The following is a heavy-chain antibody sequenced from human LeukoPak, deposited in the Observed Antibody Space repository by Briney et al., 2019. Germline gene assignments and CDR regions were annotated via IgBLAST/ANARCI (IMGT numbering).Heavy chain of an antibody. CDR2: ISGSGGST. J-gene: IGHJ4*02. Sequence: GGSLRLSCAASGFTFSSYAMSWVRQAPGKGLEWVPAISGSGGSTYYADSVKGPFTISRDNSKNTLSLQMNSLRAEDTAVYYCAKSMTTVTTSGRVGYWGQGTLVTVSS. D-gene: IGHD4-17*01. V-gene: IGHV3-23*01. CDR3: AKSMTTVTTSGRVGY. CDR1: GFTFSSYA.